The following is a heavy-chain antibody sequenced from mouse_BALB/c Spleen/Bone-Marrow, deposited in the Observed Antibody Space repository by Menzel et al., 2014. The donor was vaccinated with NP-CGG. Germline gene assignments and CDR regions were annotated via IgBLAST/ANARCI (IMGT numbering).Heavy chain of an antibody. J-gene: IGHJ1*01. D-gene: IGHD1-1*01. CDR3: ARLNYYGNLFV. V-gene: IGHV4-1*02. Sequence: DVMLVESGGGLVQPGGSLKLSCAASGFYFSRYWMSWVRQVPGKGLEWIGEINPDSSTINYTPSLKDKFIISRDNAKNTLYLQMSKVRSEDTALYYCARLNYYGNLFVWGAGTTVTVSS. CDR2: INPDSSTI. CDR1: GFYFSRYW.